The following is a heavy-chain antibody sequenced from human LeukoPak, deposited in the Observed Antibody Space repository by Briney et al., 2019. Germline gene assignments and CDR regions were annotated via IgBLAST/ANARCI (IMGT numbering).Heavy chain of an antibody. CDR2: INQDGGEI. CDR1: GFTFSSYW. CDR3: ARSNIVGRTSGRFCDY. D-gene: IGHD2-21*01. V-gene: IGHV3-7*01. Sequence: GGSLRLSCVASGFTFSSYWMSWVRQSPGRGPEWVANINQDGGEIYYVDSVKGRFIISRDNAKSSLSLQMNSLRVEDAAVYYCARSNIVGRTSGRFCDYWGQGTLVTVSS. J-gene: IGHJ4*02.